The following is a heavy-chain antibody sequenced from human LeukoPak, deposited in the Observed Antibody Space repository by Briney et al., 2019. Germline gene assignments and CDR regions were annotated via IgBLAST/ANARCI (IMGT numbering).Heavy chain of an antibody. CDR3: ARSAITQAEVVTVAFDI. CDR1: GYTFTGYY. D-gene: IGHD3-22*01. CDR2: INPNSGGT. J-gene: IGHJ3*02. V-gene: IGHV1-2*02. Sequence: GASVNVSCKASGYTFTGYYMHWVRQAPGQGLEWMGWINPNSGGTNYAQKFQGRVTMTRDTSISTAYMELSRLRSDDTAVYYCARSAITQAEVVTVAFDIWGQGTMVTVSS.